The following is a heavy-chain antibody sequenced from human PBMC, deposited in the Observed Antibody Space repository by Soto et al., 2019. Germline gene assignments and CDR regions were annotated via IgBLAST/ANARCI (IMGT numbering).Heavy chain of an antibody. CDR1: GFTFSNYA. D-gene: IGHD2-2*01. J-gene: IGHJ5*01. V-gene: IGHV3-23*01. Sequence: EVQVLESGGGLVQPGGSLRLSCVASGFTFSNYAMSWVRQAPGRGLEWVSTISVSGGTTYYADSLKGRRTISRNNSWNTLYLQMNTLRAEDTAIYSCARSARRNNLSVVTAAFYSWGQGTLVTVSA. CDR2: ISVSGGTT. CDR3: ARSARRNNLSVVTAAFYS.